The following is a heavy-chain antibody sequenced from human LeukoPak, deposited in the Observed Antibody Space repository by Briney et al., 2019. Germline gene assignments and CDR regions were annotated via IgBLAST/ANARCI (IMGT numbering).Heavy chain of an antibody. CDR2: ISYDGSNK. CDR1: GFTFSSYG. V-gene: IGHV3-30*18. J-gene: IGHJ3*02. Sequence: GGSLRLSCAASGFTFSSYGMHWVRQAPGKGLEWVAVISYDGSNKYYADSVKGRFTISRDNSKNTLYLQMNSLRAEDTAVYYCAKVGSSSWFSIWGQGTMVTVSS. CDR3: AKVGSSSWFSI. D-gene: IGHD6-13*01.